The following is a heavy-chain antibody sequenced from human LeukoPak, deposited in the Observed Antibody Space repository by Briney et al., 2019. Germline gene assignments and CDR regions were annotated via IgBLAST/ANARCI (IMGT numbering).Heavy chain of an antibody. V-gene: IGHV4-59*12. CDR1: GGSISSYY. J-gene: IGHJ6*02. D-gene: IGHD1-14*01. CDR3: AGNQVHYYYGMDV. CDR2: IYNSGST. Sequence: SETLSLTCTVSGGSISSYYWSWIRQPPGKGLEWIGYIYNSGSTNYNPSLKSRVTMSVDTSKNQFSLKLSSVTAADTAVYYCAGNQVHYYYGMDVWGQGTTVTVSS.